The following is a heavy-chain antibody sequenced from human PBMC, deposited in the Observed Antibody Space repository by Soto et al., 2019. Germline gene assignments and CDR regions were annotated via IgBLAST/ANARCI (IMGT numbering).Heavy chain of an antibody. Sequence: GASVKVSCKASGGTFSSYAISWVRQAPGQGLEWMGGIIPIFGTANYAQKFQGRVTITADESTSTAYMELSSLRSEDTAVYYCANNYAHYYYGMDVWGQGTTVTVSS. CDR2: IIPIFGTA. D-gene: IGHD1-1*01. J-gene: IGHJ6*02. V-gene: IGHV1-69*13. CDR1: GGTFSSYA. CDR3: ANNYAHYYYGMDV.